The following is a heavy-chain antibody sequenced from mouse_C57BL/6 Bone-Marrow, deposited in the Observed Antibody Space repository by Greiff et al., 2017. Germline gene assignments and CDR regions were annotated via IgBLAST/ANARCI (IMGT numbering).Heavy chain of an antibody. Sequence: EVKLQQSGAELVRPGASVKLSCTASGFNIKDDYIHWVKQRPEQGLEWIGWIDPEIGDTEYASKFKGKATITSDTSSITAYLQLSSLTSEDTAVYYCSSFDGNYFDFWGQGTPLTVAS. V-gene: IGHV14-4*01. CDR3: SSFDGNYFDF. CDR2: IDPEIGDT. D-gene: IGHD2-3*01. CDR1: GFNIKDDY. J-gene: IGHJ2*01.